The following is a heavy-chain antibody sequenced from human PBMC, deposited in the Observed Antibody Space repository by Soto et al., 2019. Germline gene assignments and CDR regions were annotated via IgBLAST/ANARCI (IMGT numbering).Heavy chain of an antibody. D-gene: IGHD5-18*01. CDR3: ARQYGYNYGHIEH. V-gene: IGHV4-39*01. J-gene: IGHJ4*02. Sequence: QLQLQESGPGLVKPLETLSLTCTVSGGSISRIGYYWGWVRQPPGKALEWIGSIYYNGVAHYSPSLETRLTISVDTSKNHFSLKLNSVTAADAAIYYCARQYGYNYGHIEHWGQGTVVTVSS. CDR2: IYYNGVA. CDR1: GGSISRIGYY.